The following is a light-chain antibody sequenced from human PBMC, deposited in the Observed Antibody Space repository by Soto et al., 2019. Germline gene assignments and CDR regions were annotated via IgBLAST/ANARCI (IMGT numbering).Light chain of an antibody. V-gene: IGKV3-20*01. CDR2: HAS. J-gene: IGKJ2*01. CDR1: QVVSSSY. CDR3: QQYGTFPFS. Sequence: EIGLTQSPGTLSLSPGESATLSCRANQVVSSSYLAWYQQKPGQAPRLLIYHASDRAIGIPDRFSGSGSGSDVTLTITRLEPEDFALFYCQQYGTFPFSFGQGTKLEIK.